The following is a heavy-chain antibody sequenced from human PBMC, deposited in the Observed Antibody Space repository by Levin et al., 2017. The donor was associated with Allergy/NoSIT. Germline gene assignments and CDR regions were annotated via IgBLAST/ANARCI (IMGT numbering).Heavy chain of an antibody. CDR3: ARDTNYYDSSGYYYGYFDY. CDR1: GGTFSSYA. Sequence: PGGSLRLSCKASGGTFSSYAISWVRQAPGQGLEWMGGIIPIFGTANYAQKFQGRVTITADESTSTAYMELSSLRSEDTAVYYCARDTNYYDSSGYYYGYFDYWGQGTLVTVSS. V-gene: IGHV1-69*01. CDR2: IIPIFGTA. D-gene: IGHD3-22*01. J-gene: IGHJ4*02.